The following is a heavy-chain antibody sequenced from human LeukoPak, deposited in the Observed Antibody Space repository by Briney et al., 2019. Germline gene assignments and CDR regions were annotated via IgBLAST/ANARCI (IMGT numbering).Heavy chain of an antibody. D-gene: IGHD3-22*01. CDR3: ARGSPYYYESSGLLYYFDY. V-gene: IGHV1-18*01. CDR2: ISAYNGNT. Sequence: GGSVKVSCKASGYTFTSYGISWVRQAPGQGLDWMGWISAYNGNTNYAQKLQGRVTMTTDTSTSTAYMELRSLRSGDTAVYYCARGSPYYYESSGLLYYFDYWGQGTLVTVSS. J-gene: IGHJ4*02. CDR1: GYTFTSYG.